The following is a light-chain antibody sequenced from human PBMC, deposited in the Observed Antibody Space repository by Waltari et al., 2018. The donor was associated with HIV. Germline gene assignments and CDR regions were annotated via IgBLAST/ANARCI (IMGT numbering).Light chain of an antibody. CDR3: MQALQTPFT. CDR1: QSLLHSNGYNF. CDR2: LGS. Sequence: DIVMTQSPLSLPVTPGEPASISCTSDQSLLHSNGYNFLDWYLQKPGQSPQLLIYLGSNRASGVPDRFSGSGSGTNFTLKISRVEAEDVGDYYCMQALQTPFTFGPGTKVDIK. V-gene: IGKV2-28*01. J-gene: IGKJ3*01.